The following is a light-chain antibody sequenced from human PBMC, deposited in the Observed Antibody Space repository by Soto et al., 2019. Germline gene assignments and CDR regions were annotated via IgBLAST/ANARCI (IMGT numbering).Light chain of an antibody. CDR1: QAIDSW. J-gene: IGKJ1*01. Sequence: DSQMTQSPSSVSASVGDRVTITFRASQAIDSWLAWYQQKPGEAPKLLIFTGSLLHSGVPPRFSGSGSGTDFTLTISSLQPEDFATYYCQQTLSFPPTFGQGTKVDIK. CDR3: QQTLSFPPT. V-gene: IGKV1-12*01. CDR2: TGS.